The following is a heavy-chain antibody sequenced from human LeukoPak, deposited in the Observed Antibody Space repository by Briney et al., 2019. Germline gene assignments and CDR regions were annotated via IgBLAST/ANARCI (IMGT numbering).Heavy chain of an antibody. Sequence: SETLSLTCAVSGDSISSGDYYWSWIRQPPGKGLEWIGSIYSGSTYYNPSLKSRVTISVDTSKNQFSLKLSSVTAADTAVYYCARLVKAAAGLRYFDYWGQGTLVTVSS. CDR1: GDSISSGDYY. D-gene: IGHD6-13*01. CDR3: ARLVKAAAGLRYFDY. V-gene: IGHV4-39*01. J-gene: IGHJ4*02. CDR2: IYSGST.